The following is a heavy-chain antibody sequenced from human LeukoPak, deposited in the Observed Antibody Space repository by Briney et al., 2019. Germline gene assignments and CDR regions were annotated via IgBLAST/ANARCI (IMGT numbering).Heavy chain of an antibody. CDR1: GGSISSYY. Sequence: PSETLSLTCTVSGGSISSYYWSWIRQPAGKGLEWIGRIYTSGSTNYNPSLKSRVTMSVDTSKNQFSLKLSSVTAADTAVYYCARASSPHYDFWNGFLYYFDYWGQGTLVTVSS. J-gene: IGHJ4*02. CDR2: IYTSGST. V-gene: IGHV4-4*07. CDR3: ARASSPHYDFWNGFLYYFDY. D-gene: IGHD3-3*01.